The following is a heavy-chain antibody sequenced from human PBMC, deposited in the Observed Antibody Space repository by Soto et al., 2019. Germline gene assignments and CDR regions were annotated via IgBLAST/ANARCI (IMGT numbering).Heavy chain of an antibody. CDR1: GFSLSTSGVG. Sequence: QITLKESGPTLVEPTQTLTLTCTFSGFSLSTSGVGVGWIRQPPGEALEWLALIYWDDEKHYSPSLKSWLTITQDTSKNQVVLTLTNVEPADTATYYCGHTMVAAGTGFDYWGQGTLVTVSS. CDR2: IYWDDEK. CDR3: GHTMVAAGTGFDY. D-gene: IGHD6-13*01. V-gene: IGHV2-5*02. J-gene: IGHJ4*02.